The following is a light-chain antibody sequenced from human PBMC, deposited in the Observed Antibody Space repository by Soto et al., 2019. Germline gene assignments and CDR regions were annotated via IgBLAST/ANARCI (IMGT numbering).Light chain of an antibody. V-gene: IGKV3-11*01. Sequence: EIVLTQSPVTLSLSPGERAALSCRASQGISSYLAWYQQKPGQAPRLLIYDASNRATGIPDRFSGSGSGTDFTLTISSLAPEDFAVYYCQQRSSWPRTFGQGTKVDI. J-gene: IGKJ1*01. CDR1: QGISSY. CDR2: DAS. CDR3: QQRSSWPRT.